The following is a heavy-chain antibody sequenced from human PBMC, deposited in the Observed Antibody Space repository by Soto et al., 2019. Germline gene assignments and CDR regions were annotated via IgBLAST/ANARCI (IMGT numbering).Heavy chain of an antibody. Sequence: ASVKVSCKASGYTFTSYGISWVRQAPGQGLEWMGWISAYNGNTNYAQKLQGRVTMPTDTSTSTAYMELRSLRSADKAVYYCASSELGYCSSTSRYEISPAEYFQHWGQGTLVTVSS. V-gene: IGHV1-18*01. J-gene: IGHJ1*01. CDR2: ISAYNGNT. D-gene: IGHD2-2*01. CDR3: ASSELGYCSSTSRYEISPAEYFQH. CDR1: GYTFTSYG.